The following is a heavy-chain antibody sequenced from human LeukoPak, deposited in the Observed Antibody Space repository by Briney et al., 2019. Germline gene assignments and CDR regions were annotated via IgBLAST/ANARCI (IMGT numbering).Heavy chain of an antibody. J-gene: IGHJ4*02. V-gene: IGHV3-48*01. CDR2: ISGSGNAK. D-gene: IGHD2-2*01. CDR3: ARDYLYAFDY. Sequence: PGGSLRLSCAASGFSFSSYSMNWVRQAPGKGLEWVLYISGSGNAKHYTDSVKGRFTISRDNAKNALYLQMNSLRAEDTAVYFCARDYLYAFDYWGQGTLVTVSS. CDR1: GFSFSSYS.